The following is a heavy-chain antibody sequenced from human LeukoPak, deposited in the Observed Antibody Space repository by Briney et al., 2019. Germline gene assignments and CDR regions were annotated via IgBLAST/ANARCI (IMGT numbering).Heavy chain of an antibody. CDR2: ISYDGSNK. CDR3: AKDRGFTMVRGVFDY. V-gene: IGHV3-30*18. J-gene: IGHJ4*02. D-gene: IGHD3-10*01. CDR1: GFTFSNYG. Sequence: GRSLRLSCAASGFTFSNYGMHWVRQAPGKGLEWVAVISYDGSNKYYADSVKGRFTISRDNAKNSLYLQMNSLRAEDTALYYCAKDRGFTMVRGVFDYWGQGTLVTVSS.